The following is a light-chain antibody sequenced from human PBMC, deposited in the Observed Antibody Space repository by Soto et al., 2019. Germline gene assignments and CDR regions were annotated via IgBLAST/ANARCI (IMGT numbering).Light chain of an antibody. CDR2: DAS. J-gene: IGKJ1*01. CDR1: QSVTTY. V-gene: IGKV3-11*01. Sequence: EVVLTQSPGTLSLSPGERASLSCRASQSVTTYLAWYQQKPGQAPRLLIYDASDRATGIPARFIGSGSGTEFTLTISSLQSEDFAVYYCQQYINWPRTFGQGTKVDIK. CDR3: QQYINWPRT.